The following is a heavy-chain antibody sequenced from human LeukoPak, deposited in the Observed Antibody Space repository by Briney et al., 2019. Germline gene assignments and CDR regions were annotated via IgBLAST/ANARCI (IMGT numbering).Heavy chain of an antibody. CDR3: ATYSSRNAREFQS. D-gene: IGHD2-2*01. CDR1: GFTFDDYA. J-gene: IGHJ1*01. Sequence: SGGSLRLSCAASGFTFDDYAMHWVRQAPGKGLEWVSGISWNSGSIGYADSVKGRFTISRDNAKNSLYLQMNSLRAEDTAVYYCATYSSRNAREFQSWGQGTLVTVSS. V-gene: IGHV3-9*01. CDR2: ISWNSGSI.